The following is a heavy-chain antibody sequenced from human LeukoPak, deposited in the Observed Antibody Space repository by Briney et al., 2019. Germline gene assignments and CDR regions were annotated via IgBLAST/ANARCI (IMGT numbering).Heavy chain of an antibody. CDR1: GFTVSSYS. CDR3: ARVKGGASEYNFYSYYMDV. Sequence: GGSLRLSCAASGFTVSSYSINWVRRAPGRGLEWVSSIISRSSYIYYADSVKGPFTNSRDNAKNSLYLQMNSLRADDTAVYYCARVKGGASEYNFYSYYMDVWGKGTTVTVSS. V-gene: IGHV3-21*06. CDR2: IISRSSYI. J-gene: IGHJ6*03. D-gene: IGHD2/OR15-2a*01.